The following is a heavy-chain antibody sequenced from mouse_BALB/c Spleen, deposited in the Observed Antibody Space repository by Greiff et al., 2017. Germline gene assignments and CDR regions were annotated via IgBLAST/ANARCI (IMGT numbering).Heavy chain of an antibody. V-gene: IGHV14-3*02. J-gene: IGHJ3*01. CDR2: IDPANGNT. CDR1: GFNIKDTY. D-gene: IGHD2-1*01. CDR3: ARGNYWAWFAY. Sequence: VQLQQSGAELVKPGASVKLSCTASGFNIKDTYMHWVEQRPEQGLEWIGRIDPANGNTKYDPKFQGKATITADTSSNTAYLQLSSLTSEDTAVYYCARGNYWAWFAYWGQGTLVTVSA.